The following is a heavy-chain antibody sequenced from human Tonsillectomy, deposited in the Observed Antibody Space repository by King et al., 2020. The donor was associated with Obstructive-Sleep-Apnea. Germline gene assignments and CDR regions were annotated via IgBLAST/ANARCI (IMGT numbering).Heavy chain of an antibody. Sequence: VQLVQSGGGLVKPGGSLRLSCAASGFTFSDYYMTWIRQAPGKGLEWGSHMSAKTYSTDYADSVRGRFTISRNDDKNSLYLQMNSLRAEDTAIYYCVARGYNDAYVGQWGQGTRVTVSS. CDR2: MSAKTYST. D-gene: IGHD5-18*01. V-gene: IGHV3-11*06. CDR3: VARGYNDAYVGQ. CDR1: GFTFSDYY. J-gene: IGHJ4*02.